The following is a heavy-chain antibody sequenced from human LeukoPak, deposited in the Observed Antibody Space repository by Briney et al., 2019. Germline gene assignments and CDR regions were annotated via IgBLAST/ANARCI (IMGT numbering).Heavy chain of an antibody. D-gene: IGHD4-23*01. J-gene: IGHJ4*02. Sequence: PSETLSLTCTVSGGSINNYYWSWIRQPAGKGLEWIGRIYTRGSTNYNPSLKSRVTMSVDTSKNQFSLKLSSVTAADTAVYYCATWSALESVPWYYFDYWGQGTLVTVSS. V-gene: IGHV4-4*07. CDR2: IYTRGST. CDR3: ATWSALESVPWYYFDY. CDR1: GGSINNYY.